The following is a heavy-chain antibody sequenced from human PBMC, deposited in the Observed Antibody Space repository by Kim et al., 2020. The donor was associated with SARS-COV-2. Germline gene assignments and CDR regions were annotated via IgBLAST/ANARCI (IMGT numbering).Heavy chain of an antibody. Sequence: ASVKVSCKASGYTFTGYYMNWVRQAPGQGLEWMGWINPNSGVTNYAQKFQGRLTMTRDTSITTAYMELSRLRSDDTAVYYCARDYCSGGNCYSFWFDPWGQGTLVTVSS. CDR3: ARDYCSGGNCYSFWFDP. V-gene: IGHV1-2*02. CDR1: GYTFTGYY. CDR2: INPNSGVT. J-gene: IGHJ5*02. D-gene: IGHD2-15*01.